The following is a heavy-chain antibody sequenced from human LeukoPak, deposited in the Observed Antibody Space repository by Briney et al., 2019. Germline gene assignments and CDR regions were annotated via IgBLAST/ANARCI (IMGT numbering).Heavy chain of an antibody. V-gene: IGHV1-2*02. CDR1: GYTFTGYY. CDR3: ARSYGSSGYYAANYYFDY. CDR2: TNPNSGGT. J-gene: IGHJ4*02. D-gene: IGHD3-22*01. Sequence: ASVKVSCKASGYTFTGYYMHWVRQAPGQGLELMGWTNPNSGGTNYAQKFQGRVTMTRDTSISTAYMELSRLRSDDTAVYYCARSYGSSGYYAANYYFDYWGQGTLVTVSS.